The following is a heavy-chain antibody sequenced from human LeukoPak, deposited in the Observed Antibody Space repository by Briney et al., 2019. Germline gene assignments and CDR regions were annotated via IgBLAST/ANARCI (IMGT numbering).Heavy chain of an antibody. CDR2: IYYSGHT. CDR3: ARGRTGGYSYGLDY. J-gene: IGHJ4*02. Sequence: ASETLSLTCTVSGVSMSTYYWSWIRQPPGKGLEWIGYIYYSGHTNYDPSLKSRVSISIDTSKNQFSLKLSSVTAADTAVYYCARGRTGGYSYGLDYWGQGTLVTVSS. CDR1: GVSMSTYY. D-gene: IGHD5-18*01. V-gene: IGHV4-59*01.